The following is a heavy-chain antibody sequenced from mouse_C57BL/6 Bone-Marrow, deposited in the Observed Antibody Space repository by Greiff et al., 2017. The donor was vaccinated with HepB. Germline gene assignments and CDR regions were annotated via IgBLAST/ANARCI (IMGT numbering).Heavy chain of an antibody. J-gene: IGHJ4*01. Sequence: VKLQESGAELVRPGTSVKVSCKASGYAFTNYLIEWVKQRPGQGLEWIGVINPGSGGTNYNEKFKGKATLTADKSSSTACMQLSSLTSEDSAVYFCASRCAMDYWGQGTSVTVSS. V-gene: IGHV1-54*01. CDR3: ASRCAMDY. CDR2: INPGSGGT. CDR1: GYAFTNYL.